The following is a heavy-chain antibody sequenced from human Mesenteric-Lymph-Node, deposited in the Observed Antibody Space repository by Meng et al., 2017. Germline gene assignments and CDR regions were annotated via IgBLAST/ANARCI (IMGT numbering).Heavy chain of an antibody. CDR1: GGSISSSSYY. V-gene: IGHV4-39*07. Sequence: SETLSLTCTVSGGSISSSSYYWGWIRQPPGKGLEWIGSIYYSGSTYYNPSLKSRVTISVDTSKNQFSLKLSSVTAADTAVYYCASIHSTVEHDAFDIWGQGTMVTVSS. CDR2: IYYSGST. CDR3: ASIHSTVEHDAFDI. J-gene: IGHJ3*02. D-gene: IGHD4-23*01.